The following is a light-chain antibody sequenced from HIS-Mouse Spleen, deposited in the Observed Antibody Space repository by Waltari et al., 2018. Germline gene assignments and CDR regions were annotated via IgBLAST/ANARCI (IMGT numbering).Light chain of an antibody. CDR3: SSYTSSSTWV. Sequence: QSALTQPASVSGSPGQSITISCTGTSSDVGGYNYVSWYQPHPGKAPKLIIYDVSNRPSGVSNRFSGSKSGHTASLTISGLQAEDEADYYCSSYTSSSTWVFGGGTKLTVL. V-gene: IGLV2-14*03. CDR2: DVS. J-gene: IGLJ3*02. CDR1: SSDVGGYNY.